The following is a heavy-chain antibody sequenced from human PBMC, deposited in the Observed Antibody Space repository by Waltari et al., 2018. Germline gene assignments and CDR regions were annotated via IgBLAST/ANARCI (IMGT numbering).Heavy chain of an antibody. CDR2: INAGNGNT. CDR1: GYTFTSYA. D-gene: IGHD6-13*01. CDR3: ARSGPTSAYSSSWYPDY. Sequence: QVQLVQSGAEVKKPGASVKVSCKASGYTFTSYAMHWVRQAPGQRLEWMGWINAGNGNTKYSQKFQGRVTITRDTSASTAYMELSSLRSEDTAVYYCARSGPTSAYSSSWYPDYWGQGTLVTVSS. J-gene: IGHJ4*02. V-gene: IGHV1-3*01.